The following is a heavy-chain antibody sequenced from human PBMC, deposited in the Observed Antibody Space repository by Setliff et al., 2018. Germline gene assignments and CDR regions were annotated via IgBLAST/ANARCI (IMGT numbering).Heavy chain of an antibody. CDR2: ISSSSNTI. D-gene: IGHD3-3*01. CDR3: ARDYTYYDFWSGPSSDAFDI. CDR1: GFTFSSYA. Sequence: HPGGSLRLSCAASGFTFSSYAMNWVRQAPGKGLEWVSYISSSSNTIYYADSVKGRFTISRDNAKNSLYLQMNSLRAEDTAVYYCARDYTYYDFWSGPSSDAFDIWGQGTMVTVSS. V-gene: IGHV3-48*01. J-gene: IGHJ3*02.